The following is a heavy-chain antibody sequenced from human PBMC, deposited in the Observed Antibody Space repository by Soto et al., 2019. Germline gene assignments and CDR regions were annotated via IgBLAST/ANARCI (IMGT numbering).Heavy chain of an antibody. V-gene: IGHV3-48*04. Sequence: EVQLVESGGGLVQPGGSLRLSCAASGFTFSAFNMHWVRQAPGKGLEWVSYISTSSSNIYYADSVKGRFTISRDNAKSSLQLQLNSLRVEDTAVYYGARDPPYTGYDYQFDYWCQGTLVTVSS. D-gene: IGHD5-12*01. CDR2: ISTSSSNI. J-gene: IGHJ4*02. CDR3: ARDPPYTGYDYQFDY. CDR1: GFTFSAFN.